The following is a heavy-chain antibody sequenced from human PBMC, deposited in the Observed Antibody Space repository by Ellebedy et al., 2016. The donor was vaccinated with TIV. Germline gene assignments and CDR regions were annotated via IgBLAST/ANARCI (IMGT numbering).Heavy chain of an antibody. D-gene: IGHD5-18*01. Sequence: GESLKISCAASGFSFEIESMNWVRQSPGKGLEWVAYISASSSTIEYSDSLRGRFSISRDNARKSMYLQLNSLRVDDTAVYYCAQKRTGQTAVVTDFWGQGTLVTVSS. CDR2: ISASSSTI. CDR1: GFSFEIES. V-gene: IGHV3-48*04. J-gene: IGHJ4*02. CDR3: AQKRTGQTAVVTDF.